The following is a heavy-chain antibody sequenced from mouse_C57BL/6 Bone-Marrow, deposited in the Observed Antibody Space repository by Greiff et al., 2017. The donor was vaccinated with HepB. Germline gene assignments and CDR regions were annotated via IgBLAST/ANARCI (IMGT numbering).Heavy chain of an antibody. CDR2: IDPENGDT. CDR3: NRSSDGEGFAY. V-gene: IGHV14-4*01. D-gene: IGHD2-13*01. J-gene: IGHJ3*01. Sequence: VQLQQSGAELVRPGASVKLSCTASGFNINDDYMHWVKQRPEQGLEWIGWIDPENGDTEYASKFQGKATITADTSSIAAYLQLSSLTSEDTAVYCCNRSSDGEGFAYWGQGTLVTVSA. CDR1: GFNINDDY.